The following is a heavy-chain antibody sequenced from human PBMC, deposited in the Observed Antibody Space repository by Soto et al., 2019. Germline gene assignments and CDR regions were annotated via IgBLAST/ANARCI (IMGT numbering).Heavy chain of an antibody. D-gene: IGHD1-26*01. V-gene: IGHV1-3*01. CDR1: GYTFTSYA. CDR2: INAGNGNT. CDR3: ARARGATNTRSYFDY. J-gene: IGHJ4*02. Sequence: ASVKVSCKASGYTFTSYAMHWVRQAPGQRLEWMGWINAGNGNTKYSQKFQGRVTITRDTSASTAYMELSSLRSEDTAVYYCARARGATNTRSYFDYWGQGTLVTVSS.